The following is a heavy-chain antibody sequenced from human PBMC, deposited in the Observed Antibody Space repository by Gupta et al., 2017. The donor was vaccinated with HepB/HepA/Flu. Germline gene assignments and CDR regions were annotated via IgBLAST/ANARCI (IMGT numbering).Heavy chain of an antibody. CDR1: GGSISSSSYY. CDR3: ARDLGWIQLWQDAFDI. D-gene: IGHD5-18*01. V-gene: IGHV4-39*01. CDR2: IYYSGST. J-gene: IGHJ3*02. Sequence: QLQLQESGPGLVKPSETLSLTCTVSGGSISSSSYYWGWIRQPPGKGLEWIGSIYYSGSTYYNPSLKSRVTISVDTSKNQFSLKLSSVTAADTAVYYCARDLGWIQLWQDAFDIWGQGTMVTVSS.